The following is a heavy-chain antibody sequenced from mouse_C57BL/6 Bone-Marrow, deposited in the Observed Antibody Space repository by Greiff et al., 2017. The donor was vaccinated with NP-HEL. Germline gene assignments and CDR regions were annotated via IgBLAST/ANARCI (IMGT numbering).Heavy chain of an antibody. V-gene: IGHV7-3*01. Sequence: EVKLVESGGGLVQPGGSLSLSCAASGFTFTDYYMSWVRQPPGKALEWLGFIRNKANGYTTEYSASVKGRFTISRDNSQSILYLQMNALRAEDSATYYCARSSCTTVKGSAMDYWGQGTSVTGSS. CDR3: ARSSCTTVKGSAMDY. D-gene: IGHD1-1*01. CDR1: GFTFTDYY. CDR2: IRNKANGYTT. J-gene: IGHJ4*01.